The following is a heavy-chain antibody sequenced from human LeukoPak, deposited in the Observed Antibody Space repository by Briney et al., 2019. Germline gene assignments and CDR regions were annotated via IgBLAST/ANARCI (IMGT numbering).Heavy chain of an antibody. J-gene: IGHJ4*02. V-gene: IGHV1-18*01. Sequence: ASVKVSCKASGYTFTSYGISWARQAPGQGLEWMGWISAYNGNTNYAQKLQGRVTMTTDTSTSTAYMELRSLRSDDTAVYYCARDQTVVTPTRGGFDYWGQGTLVTVSS. CDR2: ISAYNGNT. CDR1: GYTFTSYG. CDR3: ARDQTVVTPTRGGFDY. D-gene: IGHD3-16*02.